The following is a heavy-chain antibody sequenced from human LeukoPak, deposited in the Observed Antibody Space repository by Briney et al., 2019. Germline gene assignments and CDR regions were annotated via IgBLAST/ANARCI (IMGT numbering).Heavy chain of an antibody. V-gene: IGHV3-23*01. Sequence: GGFLRLSCATSGFIFSTYAMGWVRQAPGKGLDWVSAISGSGGNTYYVGSEKGRFTISRDNSKNTLYLEMNSLRAEDTAVYYCVKEPVGVPAADYWGQGTLVTVSS. CDR3: VKEPVGVPAADY. J-gene: IGHJ4*02. CDR2: ISGSGGNT. CDR1: GFIFSTYA. D-gene: IGHD2-2*01.